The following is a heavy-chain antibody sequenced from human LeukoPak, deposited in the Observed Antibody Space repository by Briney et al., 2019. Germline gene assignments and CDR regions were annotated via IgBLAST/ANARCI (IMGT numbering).Heavy chain of an antibody. J-gene: IGHJ4*02. CDR2: IRYDGSNK. CDR1: GFTFSSYG. CDR3: ARERTPKHYYGSGNLDRYFDH. Sequence: GGSLRLSCAASGFTFSSYGMHWVRQAPGKGLEWVAFIRYDGSNKYYADSVKGRFSISRDTTKNSLYLQMNSLRAEDTAVYYCARERTPKHYYGSGNLDRYFDHWGQGTLVTVSS. V-gene: IGHV3-30*02. D-gene: IGHD3-10*01.